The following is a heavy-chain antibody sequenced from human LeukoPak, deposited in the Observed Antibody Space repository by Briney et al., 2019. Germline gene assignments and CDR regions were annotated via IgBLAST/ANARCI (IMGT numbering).Heavy chain of an antibody. CDR1: GITLSNYG. D-gene: IGHD3-22*01. J-gene: IGHJ4*02. CDR2: ISGSGGGT. V-gene: IGHV3-23*01. CDR3: AKRGVVIRVILVGFHKEAYYFDS. Sequence: GGSLRLSCAVSGITLSNYGMSWVRQAPGKGLEWVAGISGSGGGTNYADAVKGRFTISRDTCKNTLHLQMNSLRAEDTAVYSCAKRGVVIRVILVGFHKEAYYFDSWGQGDLVIVSS.